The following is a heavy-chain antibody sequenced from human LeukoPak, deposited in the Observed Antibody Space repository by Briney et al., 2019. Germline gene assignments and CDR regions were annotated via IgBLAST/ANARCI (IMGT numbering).Heavy chain of an antibody. CDR1: GFTFSNYM. V-gene: IGHV3-30*03. D-gene: IGHD6-19*01. CDR3: ARDLSAAFDF. J-gene: IGHJ4*02. CDR2: LVYDERS. Sequence: GGSLRLSCAAAGFTFSNYMMHWVRQAPGKGLEWVARLVYDERSDYANSVKGRFSISRDNSKNTLFLDMSDLRVEDTAVYYCARDLSAAFDFWGQGVLVTVSS.